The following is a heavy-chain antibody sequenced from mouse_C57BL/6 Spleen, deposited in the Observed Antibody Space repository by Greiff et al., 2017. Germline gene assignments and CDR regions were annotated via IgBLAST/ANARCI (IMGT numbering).Heavy chain of an antibody. CDR2: IDPSDSET. V-gene: IGHV1-52*01. Sequence: QVQLQQPGAELVRPGSSVKLSCKASGYTFTSYWMPWVKQRPIQGLEWIGNIDPSDSETHYNQKFKDKATLTVDKSSSTAYMQLSSLTSEDSAVYYCARDYSNSLFAYWGQGTLVTVSA. D-gene: IGHD2-5*01. CDR1: GYTFTSYW. CDR3: ARDYSNSLFAY. J-gene: IGHJ3*01.